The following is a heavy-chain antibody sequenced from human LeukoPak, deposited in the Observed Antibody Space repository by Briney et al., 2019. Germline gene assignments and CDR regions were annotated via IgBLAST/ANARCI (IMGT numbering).Heavy chain of an antibody. CDR3: ARDGIQIWPDY. Sequence: PSETLSLTCTVSGGSISSYYWSWIRQPAGKGREWIGRINSSVGSNYHRSLLSRVTMSVDTSKNQFSLRLNSVTAADTAVYYCARDGIQIWPDYWGQRTLVTVSS. CDR2: INSSVGS. CDR1: GGSISSYY. D-gene: IGHD5-18*01. V-gene: IGHV4-4*07. J-gene: IGHJ4*02.